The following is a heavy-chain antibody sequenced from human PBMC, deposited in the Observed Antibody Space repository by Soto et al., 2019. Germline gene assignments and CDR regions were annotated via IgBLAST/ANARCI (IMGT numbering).Heavy chain of an antibody. J-gene: IGHJ5*02. V-gene: IGHV4-30-2*01. Sequence: QLQLQESGPGLVKPSQTLSLTCAVSGGSISSGGYSWAWIRQPPGKGLEWIGYIYHSGNTYYHPSLKSRVIISVDRSKNQFSLKLSSVTAADTAVYYCARVPSPWGQGTLVTVSS. CDR3: ARVPSP. CDR1: GGSISSGGYS. CDR2: IYHSGNT.